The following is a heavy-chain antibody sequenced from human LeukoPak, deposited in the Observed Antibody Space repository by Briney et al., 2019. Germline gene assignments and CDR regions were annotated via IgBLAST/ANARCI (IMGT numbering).Heavy chain of an antibody. CDR3: ARQKDDYVWGSYRSLPDY. Sequence: KASETLSLTCTVSGGSISSSSYYWGWIRQPPGKGLEWIGSIYYSGSTYYNPSLKSRVTISVDTSKNQFSLKLSSVTAADTAVYYCARQKDDYVWGSYRSLPDYWGQGTLVTVSS. CDR1: GGSISSSSYY. D-gene: IGHD3-16*02. V-gene: IGHV4-39*01. CDR2: IYYSGST. J-gene: IGHJ4*02.